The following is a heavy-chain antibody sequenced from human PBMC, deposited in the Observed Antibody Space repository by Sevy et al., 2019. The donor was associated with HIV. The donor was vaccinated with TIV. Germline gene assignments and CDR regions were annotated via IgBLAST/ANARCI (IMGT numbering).Heavy chain of an antibody. CDR2: LFYEGRA. D-gene: IGHD6-19*01. J-gene: IGHJ5*02. CDR3: ARAKRAMAGTFSFDP. Sequence: SETLSLTCGVSGDSITSSDNYWTWIRQFPGKGLRWIGTLFYEGRAVYNPSLGSGVTMSLDTSKSRFSLHVKSVSAADTAVFYCARAKRAMAGTFSFDPWGQGILVTVSS. CDR1: GDSITSSDNY. V-gene: IGHV4-39*02.